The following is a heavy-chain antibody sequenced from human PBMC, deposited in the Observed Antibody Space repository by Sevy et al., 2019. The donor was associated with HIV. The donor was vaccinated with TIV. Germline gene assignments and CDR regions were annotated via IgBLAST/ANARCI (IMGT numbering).Heavy chain of an antibody. CDR1: GGSFSGYY. D-gene: IGHD2-2*01. V-gene: IGHV4-34*01. CDR3: ARAPPVVVVPGAPSWFDP. Sequence: SETLSLTCAVYGGSFSGYYWNWIRQSPGKGLEWIGEINHSGSTPYNPSLKSRVTISVDTSKNQFSLGLNSVSAADTAVYYCARAPPVVVVPGAPSWFDPWGQGTLVTVSS. J-gene: IGHJ5*02. CDR2: INHSGST.